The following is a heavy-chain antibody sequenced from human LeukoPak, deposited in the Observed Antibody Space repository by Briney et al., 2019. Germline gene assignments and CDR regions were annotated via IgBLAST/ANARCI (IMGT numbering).Heavy chain of an antibody. CDR3: TKERRGTYYAFES. J-gene: IGHJ4*02. D-gene: IGHD3-16*01. V-gene: IGHV3-11*01. CDR2: ITSGAVST. CDR1: GFSISDYY. Sequence: PGGTLRLSCDASGFSISDYYMSWIRQSPGNGLEWISYITSGAVSTKYADSVKGRFTISRDKAKNSVALQLNSLRAEDTAVYYCTKERRGTYYAFESWGQGTLVTVSS.